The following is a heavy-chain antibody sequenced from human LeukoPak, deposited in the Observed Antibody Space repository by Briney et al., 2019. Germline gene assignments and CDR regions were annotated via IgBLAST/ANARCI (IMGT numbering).Heavy chain of an antibody. CDR1: GFTFSSYS. D-gene: IGHD3-16*01. CDR3: ARVIGSYGDSAY. J-gene: IGHJ4*02. Sequence: GGSLRLSCAASGFTFSSYSMNWVRQAPGKRLEWLSYISSTSSAIYYADSLKGRFTISRDNAKNSLYLQMNSLRAEDTAVYYCARVIGSYGDSAYWGQGTLVTVSS. CDR2: ISSTSSAI. V-gene: IGHV3-48*04.